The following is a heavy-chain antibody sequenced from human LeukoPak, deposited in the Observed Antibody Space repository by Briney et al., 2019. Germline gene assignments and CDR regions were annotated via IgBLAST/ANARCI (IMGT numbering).Heavy chain of an antibody. D-gene: IGHD2-2*02. J-gene: IGHJ4*02. CDR2: INSDGSET. CDR3: AREQYYCSSTSCYNGGFDY. CDR1: GFTFSSYS. V-gene: IGHV3-74*01. Sequence: PGGSLRLSCAASGFTFSSYSMNWVRQAPGKGLLWVSRINSDGSETTYADSVKGRFTISRDNAKNSLYLQMNSLRAEDTAVYYCAREQYYCSSTSCYNGGFDYWGQGTLVTVSS.